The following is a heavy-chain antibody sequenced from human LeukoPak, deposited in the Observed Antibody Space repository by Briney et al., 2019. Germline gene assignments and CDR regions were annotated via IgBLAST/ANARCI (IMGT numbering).Heavy chain of an antibody. CDR1: GFTFSSYA. CDR2: ISGSGGST. D-gene: IGHD3-16*01. J-gene: IGHJ3*02. V-gene: IGHV3-23*01. Sequence: PGGSLRLSCAASGFTFSSYAMSWVRQAPGKGLEWVSAISGSGGSTYYADSVKGRFTISRDNSKNTLYLQMNSLRAEDTAGYYCANFWGGRPRAFDIWGQGTMVTVSS. CDR3: ANFWGGRPRAFDI.